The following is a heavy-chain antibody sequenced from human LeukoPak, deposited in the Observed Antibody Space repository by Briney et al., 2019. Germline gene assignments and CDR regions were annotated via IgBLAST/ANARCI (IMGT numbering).Heavy chain of an antibody. D-gene: IGHD2-21*02. Sequence: LEVFAVLWYDGSNKYYADSVKGRFTISRDNSKNTLYLQMNSLRAEDTAVYYCARQGTAGFDYWGQGTLVTVSS. CDR2: LWYDGSNK. J-gene: IGHJ4*02. V-gene: IGHV3-33*01. CDR3: ARQGTAGFDY.